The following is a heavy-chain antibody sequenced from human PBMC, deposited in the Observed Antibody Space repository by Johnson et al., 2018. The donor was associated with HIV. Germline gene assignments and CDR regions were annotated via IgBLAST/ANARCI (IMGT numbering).Heavy chain of an antibody. D-gene: IGHD2-21*02. J-gene: IGHJ3*02. V-gene: IGHV3-66*01. CDR2: IYSGGRS. CDR3: AKDLAFAYCGGDCYSGAFDI. CDR1: GFTVRSNY. Sequence: VQLVESGGGLVQPGGSLRLSCVASGFTVRSNYMSWVRQAPGKGLEWVSVIYSGGRSYYADPVKGRFTVSGDSSKNTLFLQMNSLRAEDTAVYYCAKDLAFAYCGGDCYSGAFDIWGQGTMVTVSS.